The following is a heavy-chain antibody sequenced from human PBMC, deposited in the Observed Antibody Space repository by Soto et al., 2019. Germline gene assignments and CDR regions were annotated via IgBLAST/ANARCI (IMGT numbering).Heavy chain of an antibody. D-gene: IGHD6-25*01. CDR1: GFTFSSYW. V-gene: IGHV3-74*01. CDR3: AGARQGYSDY. Sequence: EVQLVESGGGLVQPGGSLRLSCAASGFTFSSYWMHWVRQAPGKGLVWVSRINNDGSSTVYADSVKGRFTISRDNAKNTLSLHMSSLRAEDTAVYYCAGARQGYSDYWGQGTLVTVSS. CDR2: INNDGSST. J-gene: IGHJ4*02.